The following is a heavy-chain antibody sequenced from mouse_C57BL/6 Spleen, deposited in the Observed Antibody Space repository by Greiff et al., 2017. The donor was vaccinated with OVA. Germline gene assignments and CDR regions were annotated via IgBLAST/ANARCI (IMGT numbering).Heavy chain of an antibody. CDR2: IDPSDSET. CDR3: ARGGATVVADAMDY. Sequence: QVQLQQPGAELVRPGSSVKLSCKASGYTFTSYWMHWVKQRPIQGLEWIGNIDPSDSETHYNQKFKDKATLTVDKSSSTAYMQLSSLTSEDSAVYYCARGGATVVADAMDYWGQGTSVTVSS. V-gene: IGHV1-52*01. CDR1: GYTFTSYW. J-gene: IGHJ4*01. D-gene: IGHD1-1*01.